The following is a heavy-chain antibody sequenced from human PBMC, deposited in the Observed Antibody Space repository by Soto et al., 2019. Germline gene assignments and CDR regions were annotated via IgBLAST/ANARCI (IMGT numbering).Heavy chain of an antibody. J-gene: IGHJ4*02. CDR3: ARDGRSSWYDEPGAFDY. CDR2: IGTAGDT. Sequence: EVQLVGSGGGLVQPGGSLRLSCAASGFTFSSYDMHWVRQATGKGLEWVSAIGTAGDTYYPGSVKGRFTISRENAKNSLYLQMNSLRAEDTAVYYCARDGRSSWYDEPGAFDYWGQGTLVTVSS. V-gene: IGHV3-13*01. D-gene: IGHD6-13*01. CDR1: GFTFSSYD.